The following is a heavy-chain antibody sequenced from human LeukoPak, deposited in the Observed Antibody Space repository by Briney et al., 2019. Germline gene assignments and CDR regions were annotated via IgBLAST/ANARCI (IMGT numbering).Heavy chain of an antibody. CDR2: ISSGSGTI. CDR1: GFTFSSYS. J-gene: IGHJ3*02. D-gene: IGHD2-15*01. CDR3: AKDRSGGTYDDDAFDI. Sequence: GGSLRLSCAASGFTFSSYSMNWVRQAPGKGLEWVSYISSGSGTINYADSVKGRFTISRDNTKNSLFLQMNSLRAEDTAVYYCAKDRSGGTYDDDAFDIWGQGTMVTVSS. V-gene: IGHV3-48*04.